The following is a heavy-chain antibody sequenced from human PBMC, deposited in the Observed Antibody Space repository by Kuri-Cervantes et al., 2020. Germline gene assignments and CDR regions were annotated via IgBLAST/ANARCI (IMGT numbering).Heavy chain of an antibody. CDR2: ISWNSGSI. Sequence: GGSLRLSCAASGFTFDDYAMHWVRQAPGKGLEWVSGISWNSGSIGYADSVKGRFTISRDNAKNSLYLQMNSLRAEDTALYYCAKDNGPGTIFGVVNSHYYGMDVWGQGTTVTVSS. CDR3: AKDNGPGTIFGVVNSHYYGMDV. CDR1: GFTFDDYA. V-gene: IGHV3-9*01. J-gene: IGHJ6*02. D-gene: IGHD3-3*01.